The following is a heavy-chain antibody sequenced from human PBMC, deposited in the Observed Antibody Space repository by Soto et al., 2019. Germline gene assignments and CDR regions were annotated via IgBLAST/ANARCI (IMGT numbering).Heavy chain of an antibody. D-gene: IGHD3-3*01. V-gene: IGHV4-31*02. J-gene: IGHJ6*02. CDR1: GGSISSGGYY. CDR2: IYYSGST. Sequence: SETLSLTCTVSGGSISSGGYYWSWIRRHPGKGLEWIGYIYYSGSTYYNPSLKSRVTISVDTSKNQFSLKLSSVTAADTAVYYCARDHATIFGGDYYYYGMDVWGQGTTVTVSS. CDR3: ARDHATIFGGDYYYYGMDV.